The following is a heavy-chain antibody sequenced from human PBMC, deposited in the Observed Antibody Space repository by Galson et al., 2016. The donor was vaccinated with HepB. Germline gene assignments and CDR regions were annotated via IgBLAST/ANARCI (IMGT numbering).Heavy chain of an antibody. Sequence: SETLSLTCAVSGGSLSGYYWSWIRQTPGKGLEWMGHINQFGSVSYSPSLKTRVTISVDTSKNQFSLKVKSVTAADTAMYYCARVDFLPGYPEFDYWGQGTLVTVSS. CDR1: GGSLSGYY. CDR3: ARVDFLPGYPEFDY. V-gene: IGHV4-34*01. J-gene: IGHJ4*02. D-gene: IGHD3-9*01. CDR2: INQFGSV.